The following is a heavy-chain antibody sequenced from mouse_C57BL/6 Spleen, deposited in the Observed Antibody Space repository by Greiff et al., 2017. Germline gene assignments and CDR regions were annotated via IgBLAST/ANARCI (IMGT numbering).Heavy chain of an antibody. CDR3: ARREYLYAMDY. V-gene: IGHV1-39*01. CDR2: INPNYGTT. J-gene: IGHJ4*01. CDR1: GYSFTDYN. D-gene: IGHD2-10*02. Sequence: EVQVVESGAELVKPGASVKISCKASGYSFTDYNMNWVKQSTGKSLEWIGVINPNYGTTSYNQKFKGKATLTVDQSSSTAYMQRNSLTSEDSAVYYCARREYLYAMDYWGQGTSVTVSS.